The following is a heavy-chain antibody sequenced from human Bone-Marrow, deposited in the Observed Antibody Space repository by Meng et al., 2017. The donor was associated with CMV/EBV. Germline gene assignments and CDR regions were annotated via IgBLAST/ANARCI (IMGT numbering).Heavy chain of an antibody. CDR1: GFTFSSYA. V-gene: IGHV3-23*01. CDR3: SRSYGRFWEWLLAYIFDY. CDR2: ISGSGGST. Sequence: GESLKISCAASGFTFSSYAMSWVRQAPGKGLEWVSAISGSGGSTYYADSVKGRFTISRDNSKNTLYLQMNSLRAEDTAVYYCSRSYGRFWEWLLAYIFDYWGQGTLVTVSS. J-gene: IGHJ4*02. D-gene: IGHD3-3*01.